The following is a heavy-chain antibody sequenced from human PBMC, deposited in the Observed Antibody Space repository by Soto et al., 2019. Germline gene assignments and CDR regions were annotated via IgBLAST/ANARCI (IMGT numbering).Heavy chain of an antibody. CDR2: MNPNSGNT. CDR3: AREQQVRGFDP. CDR1: GYSFTSYD. V-gene: IGHV1-8*01. D-gene: IGHD6-13*01. J-gene: IGHJ5*02. Sequence: QVQLVQSGAEVKKPGASVKVSCKASGYSFTSYDINWVRQATGQGLEWMGWMNPNSGNTGYAQKFQGGVTMTRNTSVSTAYMELSSLGSEHTAVYYGAREQQVRGFDPWGQGTLVTVSS.